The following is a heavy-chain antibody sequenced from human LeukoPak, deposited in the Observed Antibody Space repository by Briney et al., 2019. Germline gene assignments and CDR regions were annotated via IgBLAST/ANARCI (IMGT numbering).Heavy chain of an antibody. CDR2: IYHSGST. CDR3: ASRARGAFDI. D-gene: IGHD1-26*01. J-gene: IGHJ3*02. V-gene: IGHV4-38-2*02. Sequence: TETLSLTCTVSGYSISSGYYWGWIRQPPGNGLEWIGSIYHSGSTYYNPFLKSRVTISVDTSKNQFSLKLSSVTAADTAVYYCASRARGAFDIWGQGTMVTVSS. CDR1: GYSISSGYY.